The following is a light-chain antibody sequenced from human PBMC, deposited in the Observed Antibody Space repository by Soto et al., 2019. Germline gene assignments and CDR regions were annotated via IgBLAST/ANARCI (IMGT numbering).Light chain of an antibody. V-gene: IGKV1-39*01. CDR2: AAS. Sequence: DIQMTQSPSSLSASVGDRVTITCRASQTISTYLHWYQQKPVKAPKLLIYAASSLHSGVPSRVSGSGSGTDFSLTISSLQPQDFATYYCQQSYSLPRTYGQGTKLEI. CDR1: QTISTY. CDR3: QQSYSLPRT. J-gene: IGKJ2*01.